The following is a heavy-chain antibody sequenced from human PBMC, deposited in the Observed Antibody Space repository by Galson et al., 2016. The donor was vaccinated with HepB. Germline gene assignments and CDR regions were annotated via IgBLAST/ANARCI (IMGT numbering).Heavy chain of an antibody. CDR1: GVNFSSYS. D-gene: IGHD3-22*01. CDR2: ISSSSNYI. CDR3: AREAFYYDT. J-gene: IGHJ2*01. V-gene: IGHV3-21*01. Sequence: SLRLSCAASGVNFSSYSMNWVRQAPGKGLEWVSSISSSSNYIYYAESVKGRFTISRDNAKNSLYLQMNSLRGEDTAVYYCAREAFYYDTWGRGTLVTVSS.